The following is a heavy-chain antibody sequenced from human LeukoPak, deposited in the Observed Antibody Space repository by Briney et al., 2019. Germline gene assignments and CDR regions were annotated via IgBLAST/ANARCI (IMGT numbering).Heavy chain of an antibody. Sequence: SETLSLTCTVSGGSISSGDYYWSWICQPPGKGLEWIAYMYYSGSTYYNPSLKSRVTMSADTSKNQLSLKLSSVTAADTAVYYCARPYYYDSRIDPWGQGILVTVSS. CDR2: MYYSGST. V-gene: IGHV4-30-4*01. J-gene: IGHJ5*02. CDR3: ARPYYYDSRIDP. D-gene: IGHD3-22*01. CDR1: GGSISSGDYY.